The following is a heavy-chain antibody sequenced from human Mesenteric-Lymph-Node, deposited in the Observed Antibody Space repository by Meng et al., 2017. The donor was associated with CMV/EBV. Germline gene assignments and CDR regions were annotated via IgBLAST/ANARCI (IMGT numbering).Heavy chain of an antibody. CDR1: GYTFTGYY. Sequence: SGYTFTGYYIDWVRQAPGQGLEWMGRINPNSGGTNYAQKFQARVTMTRDTSINTAYMELNRLISDDTAVYYCATEDMSAAGRNWSDPWGQGTLVTVSS. D-gene: IGHD6-13*01. V-gene: IGHV1-2*06. CDR2: INPNSGGT. J-gene: IGHJ5*02. CDR3: ATEDMSAAGRNWSDP.